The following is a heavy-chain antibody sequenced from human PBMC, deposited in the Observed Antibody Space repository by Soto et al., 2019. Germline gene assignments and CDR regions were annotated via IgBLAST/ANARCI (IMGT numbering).Heavy chain of an antibody. CDR1: GYTSADFG. Sequence: QVQLMQSGTEVKKPGASVTVSCKASGYTSADFGISWVRQAPGQWLEWMGWVSGNNGASNPAPKVQGRITMTLDTSTGVSYMDLRSLRSDDTAIYYCVRDQKYFRVNGNWFDSWGQGNLLSVSS. CDR3: VRDQKYFRVNGNWFDS. J-gene: IGHJ5*01. CDR2: VSGNNGAS. V-gene: IGHV1-18*04. D-gene: IGHD2-2*01.